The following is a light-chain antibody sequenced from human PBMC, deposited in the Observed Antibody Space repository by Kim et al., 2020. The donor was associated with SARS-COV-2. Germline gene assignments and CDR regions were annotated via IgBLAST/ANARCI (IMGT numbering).Light chain of an antibody. CDR1: QSVSSN. J-gene: IGKJ4*01. CDR3: QQYNNWPPVT. Sequence: EIVMTQSPATLSVSPGESATLSCRASQSVSSNLAWYQHKVGQAPRLLIYGASTRATGIPARFSGSGSGTEFTLTISSLQSEDFAVYYCQQYNNWPPVTVGGGTKVDIK. CDR2: GAS. V-gene: IGKV3-15*01.